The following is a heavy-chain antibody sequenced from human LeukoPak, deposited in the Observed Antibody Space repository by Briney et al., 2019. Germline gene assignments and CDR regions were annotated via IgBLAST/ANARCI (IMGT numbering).Heavy chain of an antibody. CDR2: ISGSGGGT. J-gene: IGHJ4*02. Sequence: GGSLRLSCAASGFTFSSYAMSWVRQAPGKGLEWVSAISGSGGGTYYADSVKGRFTISRDNSKNTLYLQMNSLRAEDTAVYYCAKGGRYYDFWSGYPLFDYWGQGTLVTVSS. CDR1: GFTFSSYA. CDR3: AKGGRYYDFWSGYPLFDY. D-gene: IGHD3-3*01. V-gene: IGHV3-23*01.